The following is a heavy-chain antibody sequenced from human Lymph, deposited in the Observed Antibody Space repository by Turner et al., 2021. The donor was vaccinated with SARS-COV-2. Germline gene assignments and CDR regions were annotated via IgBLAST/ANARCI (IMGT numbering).Heavy chain of an antibody. CDR3: ARAAQLTVWFDP. Sequence: QVQLVQSGAEVTKPGASVKVYCKASGYTFTSYDINWVRQATGQGLEWIGWMNPNSGNTGYAQKFQGIVTMTRNTSISTAYMELSSLRAEDTAGYYCARAAQLTVWFDPWGQGTLVTVSS. V-gene: IGHV1-8*01. CDR1: GYTFTSYD. D-gene: IGHD3-9*01. CDR2: MNPNSGNT. J-gene: IGHJ5*02.